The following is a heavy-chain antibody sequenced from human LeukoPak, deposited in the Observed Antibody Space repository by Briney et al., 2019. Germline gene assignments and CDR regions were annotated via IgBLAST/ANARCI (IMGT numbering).Heavy chain of an antibody. CDR2: INSDGSST. CDR1: GFTFSNAW. D-gene: IGHD6-13*01. CDR3: ARGGSSWPLPFDY. Sequence: PGGSLRLSCAASGFTFSNAWMSWVRQAPGKGLVWVSRINSDGSSTSYADSVKGRFTISRDNAKNTLYLQMNSLRAEDTAVYYCARGGSSWPLPFDYWGQGTLVTVSS. V-gene: IGHV3-74*01. J-gene: IGHJ4*02.